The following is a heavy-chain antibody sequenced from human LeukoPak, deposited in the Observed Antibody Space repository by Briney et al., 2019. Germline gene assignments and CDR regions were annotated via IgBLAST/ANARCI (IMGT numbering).Heavy chain of an antibody. CDR3: AREHWDFDY. D-gene: IGHD7-27*01. Sequence: GGSLRLSCAASGLAFSSYAMSWVRQAPGKGLEWFLEISGSGQSSYYGSSVQGRFTISRDNSKNTLYLQMNSLRAGDTAIYYCAREHWDFDYWGQGTLVTVSS. V-gene: IGHV3-23*01. CDR1: GLAFSSYA. CDR2: ISGSGQSS. J-gene: IGHJ4*02.